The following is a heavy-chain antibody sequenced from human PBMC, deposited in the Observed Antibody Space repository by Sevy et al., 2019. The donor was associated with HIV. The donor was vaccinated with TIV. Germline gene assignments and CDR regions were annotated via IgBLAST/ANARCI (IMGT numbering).Heavy chain of an antibody. Sequence: GGSLRLSCAASGFTFSTYAMAWVRQAPGKGLEWVSAISGSGGSTHYADSVKGRFTISRDNSKNTLYLQMNSLRAEDTAVYYCAKEKQQWLLQVEDYFGYWGQGTLVTVSS. D-gene: IGHD6-19*01. CDR2: ISGSGGST. CDR1: GFTFSTYA. J-gene: IGHJ4*02. V-gene: IGHV3-23*01. CDR3: AKEKQQWLLQVEDYFGY.